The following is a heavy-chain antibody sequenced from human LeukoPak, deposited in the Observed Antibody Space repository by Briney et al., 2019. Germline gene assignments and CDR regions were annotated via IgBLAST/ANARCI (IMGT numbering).Heavy chain of an antibody. CDR3: ARTPAQDGYNAEHPFDY. D-gene: IGHD5-24*01. V-gene: IGHV5-51*01. CDR1: GYSFTSYW. Sequence: GESLKISCKGSGYSFTSYWIGWVRQMPGKGLEWMGIIYPGDSDTRYSPSFQGQVTISADKSISTAYLQWSSLKASDTATYYCARTPAQDGYNAEHPFDYWGRGTLVTVSS. CDR2: IYPGDSDT. J-gene: IGHJ4*02.